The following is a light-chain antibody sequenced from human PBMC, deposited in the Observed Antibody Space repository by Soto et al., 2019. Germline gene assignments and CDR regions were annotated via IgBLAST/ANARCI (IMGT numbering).Light chain of an antibody. Sequence: DIQMTQSPSSLSASVGDRVIITCRASQSISNYLNWYQQKPGKAPKLLIYAASTLQSGVPSRFSGSGSGTDFTLTISCLQSEDFATYYCQQYYSYPLITFGQGTRLEIK. CDR3: QQYYSYPLIT. V-gene: IGKV1-39*01. CDR2: AAS. CDR1: QSISNY. J-gene: IGKJ5*01.